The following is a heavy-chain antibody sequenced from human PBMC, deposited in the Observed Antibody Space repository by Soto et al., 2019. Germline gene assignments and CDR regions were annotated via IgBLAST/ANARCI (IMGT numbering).Heavy chain of an antibody. J-gene: IGHJ4*02. D-gene: IGHD3-22*01. CDR1: GYSFSYYG. V-gene: IGHV1-18*01. Sequence: ASVKVSCKAFGYSFSYYGINWVRQAPGQGLEWMGWSNPYNGHKNYAQKFADRLTMTTDTSTATGSMELRNLKSDDTAVYYCVRDRLEGYDNSGGCSWGQGTLVTVPS. CDR3: VRDRLEGYDNSGGCS. CDR2: SNPYNGHK.